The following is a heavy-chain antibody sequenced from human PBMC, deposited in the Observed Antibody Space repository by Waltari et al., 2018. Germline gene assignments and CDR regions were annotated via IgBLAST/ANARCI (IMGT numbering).Heavy chain of an antibody. CDR1: GYTFIDYY. Sequence: QVQLVQSGAEVKKPGDSVKVSCKASGYTFIDYYIHWVRQAPGQGPEWVGRSNPKSGGTKYAQKFQGRVTMTRDTSINTAYMQLTSLTSDDTAIYYCARAGLYASGTPDRWGQGTLVTVSS. CDR2: SNPKSGGT. J-gene: IGHJ5*02. D-gene: IGHD3-10*01. CDR3: ARAGLYASGTPDR. V-gene: IGHV1-2*06.